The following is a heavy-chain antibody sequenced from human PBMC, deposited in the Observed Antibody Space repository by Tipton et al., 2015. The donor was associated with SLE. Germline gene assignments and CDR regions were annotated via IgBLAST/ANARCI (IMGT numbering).Heavy chain of an antibody. V-gene: IGHV4-31*03. CDR3: ARACSSGYDFDY. D-gene: IGHD5-12*01. CDR2: IYYSGST. CDR1: GGSISSGGYY. Sequence: TLSLTCTVSGGSISSGGYYWSWIRQHPGKGLEWIGYIYYSGSTYYNPSLKSRVTISVDTSKNQFSLKLSSVTAADTAVYYCARACSSGYDFDYWGQGTLVTVSS. J-gene: IGHJ4*02.